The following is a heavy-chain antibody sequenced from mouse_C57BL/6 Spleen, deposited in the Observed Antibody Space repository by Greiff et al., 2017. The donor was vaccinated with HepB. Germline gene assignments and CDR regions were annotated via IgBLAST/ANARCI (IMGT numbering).Heavy chain of an antibody. D-gene: IGHD1-1*01. V-gene: IGHV3-6*01. Sequence: DVKLQESGPGLVKPSQSLSLTCSVTGYSITSGYYWNWIRQFPGNKLEWMGYISYDGSNNYNPSLKNRISITRDTSKNQFFLKLNSVTTEDTATYYCAGFYYYGSSYSFDYWGQGTTLTVSS. CDR1: GYSITSGYY. CDR2: ISYDGSN. CDR3: AGFYYYGSSYSFDY. J-gene: IGHJ2*01.